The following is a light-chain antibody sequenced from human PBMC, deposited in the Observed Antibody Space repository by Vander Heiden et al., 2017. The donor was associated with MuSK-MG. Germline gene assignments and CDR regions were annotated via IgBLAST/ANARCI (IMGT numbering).Light chain of an antibody. CDR3: QQYGTSPPEYT. CDR2: GAS. J-gene: IGKJ2*01. CDR1: QSVSSSY. Sequence: ELVLTQSPGTLSLSPGERATLSCRASQSVSSSYLAWYQQKPGQAPRLLIYGASSRATGIPDRFSGSGSGTDFTLTISRLESEDFAVYYCQQYGTSPPEYTFGQGTKLEIK. V-gene: IGKV3-20*01.